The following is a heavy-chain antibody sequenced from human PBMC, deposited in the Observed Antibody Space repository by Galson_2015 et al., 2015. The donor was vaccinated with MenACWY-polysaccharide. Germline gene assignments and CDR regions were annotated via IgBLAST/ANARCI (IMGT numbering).Heavy chain of an antibody. CDR1: GFSVTATGVG. CDR2: IYWAGAK. CDR3: VRLLGGVSFDS. J-gene: IGHJ4*02. V-gene: IGHV2-5*02. D-gene: IGHD1-26*01. Sequence: PALVKPTQTLSLTCTFSGFSVTATGVGVGWIRQPPGKAPEWLAHIYWAGAKRFSPSLGARLTITKDTSRDQVVLTMTDMDPVDTATYYCVRLLGGVSFDSWGQGTL.